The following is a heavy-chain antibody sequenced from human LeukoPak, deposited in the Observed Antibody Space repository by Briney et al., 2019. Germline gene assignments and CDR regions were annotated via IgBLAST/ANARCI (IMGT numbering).Heavy chain of an antibody. CDR2: IYYSGST. CDR3: ARQQYSSSWRYYFDY. CDR1: GGSISSSNYF. J-gene: IGHJ4*02. D-gene: IGHD6-13*01. Sequence: PSETLSLTCSVSGGSISSSNYFWGWIRQPPGKGLEWIGSIYYSGSTYYNPSLKSRVTISVDTSKNQFSLRLNSVTAADTAVYYCARQQYSSSWRYYFDYWGQGTLVTVSA. V-gene: IGHV4-39*01.